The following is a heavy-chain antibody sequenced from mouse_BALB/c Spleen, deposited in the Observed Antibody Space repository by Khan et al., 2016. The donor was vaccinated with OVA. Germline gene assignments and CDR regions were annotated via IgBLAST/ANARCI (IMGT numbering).Heavy chain of an antibody. D-gene: IGHD1-2*01. V-gene: IGHV3-2*02. J-gene: IGHJ2*01. CDR1: GYSITSGYG. Sequence: EVELVESGPGLVKPSQSLSLTCTVTGYSITSGYGWNWIRQFPGNKLEWMGYISYSGSTNYNPSLKSRISITRDTSKNQFFLQLNSVTTEDTATYYCARTARIKYWVQGTTLTVSS. CDR3: ARTARIKY. CDR2: ISYSGST.